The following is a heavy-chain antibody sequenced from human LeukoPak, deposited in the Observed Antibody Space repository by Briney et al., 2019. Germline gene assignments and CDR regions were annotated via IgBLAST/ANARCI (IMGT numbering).Heavy chain of an antibody. CDR3: AKSIGYYTYYLAS. Sequence: SEKLSFSWTVAGGSISSSSYYWRWIRQPPGKGLEMIGSIYYSTSTYYNPALKIPVSISVDTTKTQFSLRLRSVTAADTSLYYCAKSIGYYTYYLASWGEGTLVTVSS. V-gene: IGHV4-39*01. J-gene: IGHJ4*02. D-gene: IGHD3-22*01. CDR1: GGSISSSSYY. CDR2: IYYSTST.